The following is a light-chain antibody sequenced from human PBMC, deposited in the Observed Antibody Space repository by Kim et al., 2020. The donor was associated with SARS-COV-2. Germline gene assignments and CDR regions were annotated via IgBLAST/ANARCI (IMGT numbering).Light chain of an antibody. CDR3: QQTYNSPWT. Sequence: DIQMTQSPSSLSASVGDRVTITCRASQTVSSYLNWYQQRPGKAPKLLISGASNLKSGVPSRFSGSGSWTDFTLTISSLQPEDVATYFCQQTYNSPWTFGQGTKVDIK. CDR2: GAS. J-gene: IGKJ1*01. V-gene: IGKV1-39*01. CDR1: QTVSSY.